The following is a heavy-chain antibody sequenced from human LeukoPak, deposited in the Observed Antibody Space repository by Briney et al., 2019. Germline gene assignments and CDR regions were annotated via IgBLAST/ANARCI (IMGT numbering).Heavy chain of an antibody. V-gene: IGHV5-51*01. J-gene: IGHJ5*02. Sequence: GESLKISCKGSGYSLNTYWIGWVRQVPGKGLELMGIIYPGDSDTKYTTSLQGQVPISHDKSLSTPYLQRSSLKTSDTPMYFRGRVSCGYSYGPNWFDTWGQGTLVTVSS. CDR3: GRVSCGYSYGPNWFDT. D-gene: IGHD5-18*01. CDR2: IYPGDSDT. CDR1: GYSLNTYW.